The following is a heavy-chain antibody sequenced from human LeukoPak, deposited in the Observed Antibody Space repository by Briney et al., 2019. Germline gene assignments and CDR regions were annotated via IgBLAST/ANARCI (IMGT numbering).Heavy chain of an antibody. CDR2: IYYSGST. Sequence: PSETLSLTCTVSGGSISSSSYYWGWIRQPPGKGLEWIGSIYYSGSTYYNPSLKSRVTISVDTSKNQFSLKLSSVTAADTAVYYCARRRIVVVPAAIRAAGYFQHWGQGTLVTVSS. V-gene: IGHV4-39*07. D-gene: IGHD2-2*02. CDR3: ARRRIVVVPAAIRAAGYFQH. CDR1: GGSISSSSYY. J-gene: IGHJ1*01.